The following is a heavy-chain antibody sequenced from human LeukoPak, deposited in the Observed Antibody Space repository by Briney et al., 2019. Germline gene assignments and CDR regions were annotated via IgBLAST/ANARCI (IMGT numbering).Heavy chain of an antibody. CDR2: INPNSGGT. J-gene: IGHJ3*01. V-gene: IGHV1-2*04. CDR1: GYTFTGYY. D-gene: IGHD5-18*01. Sequence: ASVKVSCKASGYTFTGYYMHWVRQAPGQGLEWMGWINPNSGGTNYAQKFQGWVTMTRDTSISTAYVELSRLRSDDTAVYYCARGGGWGDTDTFFFWGQGTMVTVSS. CDR3: ARGGGWGDTDTFFF.